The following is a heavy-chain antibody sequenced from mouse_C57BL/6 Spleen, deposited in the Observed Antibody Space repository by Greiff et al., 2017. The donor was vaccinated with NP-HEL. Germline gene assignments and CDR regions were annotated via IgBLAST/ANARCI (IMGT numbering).Heavy chain of an antibody. D-gene: IGHD1-1*01. Sequence: QVQLQQPGTELVKPGASVKLSCKASGYTFTSYWMHWVKQRPGQGLEWIGNINPRNGGTKYNEKFKSKATLTVDKSSSTAYMQLSSLTSEDSAVYYCARGDYGSSLDYWGQGTTLTVSS. CDR3: ARGDYGSSLDY. V-gene: IGHV1-53*01. CDR2: INPRNGGT. J-gene: IGHJ2*01. CDR1: GYTFTSYW.